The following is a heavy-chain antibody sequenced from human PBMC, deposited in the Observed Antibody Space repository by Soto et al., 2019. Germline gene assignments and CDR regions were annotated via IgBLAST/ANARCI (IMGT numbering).Heavy chain of an antibody. D-gene: IGHD2-15*01. V-gene: IGHV1-2*04. CDR3: ARDQGGYCSGGSYQDAFDI. J-gene: IGHJ3*02. CDR1: GYTFTGYY. CDR2: INPNSGGT. Sequence: ASVKVSCKASGYTFTGYYMHWVRQAPGQGLEWMGWINPNSGGTNYAQKFQGWVTMTRDTSISTAYMELSRLRSDDTAVYYCARDQGGYCSGGSYQDAFDIWGQGTMVTVSS.